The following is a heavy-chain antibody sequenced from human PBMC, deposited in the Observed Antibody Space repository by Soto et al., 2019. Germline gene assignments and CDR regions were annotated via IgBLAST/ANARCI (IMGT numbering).Heavy chain of an antibody. CDR3: ARDLATGGGSAVFDY. J-gene: IGHJ4*02. CDR2: INPKSGGT. D-gene: IGHD1-26*01. Sequence: ASVKVSSKASGYTFTVYYMHWVRQAPGQGREWMGWINPKSGGTMYPQKFQGRVTMNWDTSISTAYMALTRLRSDDTAVYYWARDLATGGGSAVFDYWRQGTLVTVSS. CDR1: GYTFTVYY. V-gene: IGHV1-2*02.